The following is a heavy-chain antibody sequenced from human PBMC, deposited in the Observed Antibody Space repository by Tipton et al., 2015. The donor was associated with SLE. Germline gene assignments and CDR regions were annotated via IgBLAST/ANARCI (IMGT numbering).Heavy chain of an antibody. J-gene: IGHJ4*02. CDR3: AGRYSGNYYVSY. CDR1: GGSFSGYY. V-gene: IGHV4-34*01. CDR2: INYSGST. D-gene: IGHD1-26*01. Sequence: TLSLTCAVYGGSFSGYYWSWIRQPPGKGLEWIGEINYSGSTKYNPSLKSRVTITEDAPKNQFSLKVSSVTAADTAVYYCAGRYSGNYYVSYWGQGTLVTVSS.